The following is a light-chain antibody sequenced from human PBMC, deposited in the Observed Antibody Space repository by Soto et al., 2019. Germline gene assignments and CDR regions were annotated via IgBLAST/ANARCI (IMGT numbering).Light chain of an antibody. CDR2: DAS. V-gene: IGKV1-5*01. CDR3: QQYNIYSPYT. Sequence: DIQITQSPSTLSASVGDRVTITCRASQSISTWLAWYQQKPGKAPNLLIYDASSLESGVPSRFSGSGSGTEFTLTISSLQPDDFATYYCQQYNIYSPYTFGQGTKLEIK. J-gene: IGKJ2*01. CDR1: QSISTW.